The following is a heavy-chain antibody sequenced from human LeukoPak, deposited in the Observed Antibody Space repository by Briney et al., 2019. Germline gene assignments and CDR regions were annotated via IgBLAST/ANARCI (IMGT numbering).Heavy chain of an antibody. V-gene: IGHV4-39*01. CDR2: ISYSGRT. CDR1: GSSISSSSYY. J-gene: IGHJ2*01. Sequence: AKTLSITCTVSGSSISSSSYYWGWHRQPPGQELESIARISYSGRTYYNPSLKSRVIISVDTSKNQFSLKLSSVTAADTALYYCARPSRSGGYNYWYFDLWGRGTLVTVYS. D-gene: IGHD5-24*01. CDR3: ARPSRSGGYNYWYFDL.